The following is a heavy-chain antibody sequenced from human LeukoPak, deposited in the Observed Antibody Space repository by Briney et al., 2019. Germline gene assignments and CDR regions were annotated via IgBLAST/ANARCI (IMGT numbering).Heavy chain of an antibody. J-gene: IGHJ4*02. CDR3: ARVPPGPDSSEK. V-gene: IGHV4-39*07. D-gene: IGHD1-14*01. CDR1: GGSISSSSYY. CDR2: IYYSGST. Sequence: SETLSLTCTVPGGSISSSSYYWGWLRQPPGKGLEWIGSIYYSGSTYYNPSLKSRVTISVDTSKNQFSLKLSSVTAADTAVYYCARVPPGPDSSEKWGQGTLVTVSS.